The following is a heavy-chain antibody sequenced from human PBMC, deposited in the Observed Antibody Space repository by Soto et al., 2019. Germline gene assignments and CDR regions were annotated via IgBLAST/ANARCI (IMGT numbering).Heavy chain of an antibody. CDR1: GGTFSSYA. V-gene: IGHV1-69*01. CDR2: IIPIFGTA. J-gene: IGHJ6*02. Sequence: QVQLVQSGAEVKKPGSSVKVSCKASGGTFSSYAISWVRQAPGQGLEWMGGIIPIFGTANYAQKFQDRVTITADEYASTAYMELRSLRSEDTAVYCCARAGYYGPTAAYGMDVWGQGTTVTVSS. D-gene: IGHD3-10*01. CDR3: ARAGYYGPTAAYGMDV.